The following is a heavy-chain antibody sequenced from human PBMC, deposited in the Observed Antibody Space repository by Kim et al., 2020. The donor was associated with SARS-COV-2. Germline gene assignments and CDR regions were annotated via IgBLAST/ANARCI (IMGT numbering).Heavy chain of an antibody. Sequence: ASVKVSCKASGYTFTSYYMHWVRQAPGQGLEWMGIINPSGGSTRYAQKVQGRVTMTRDTSTGTVYMELSSLRSEDTAVCYCARDHTPPSGSGSYSTLSNYYYYGMDVWGEWTSLTVSS. D-gene: IGHD3-10*01. J-gene: IGHJ6*04. CDR2: INPSGGST. CDR3: ARDHTPPSGSGSYSTLSNYYYYGMDV. CDR1: GYTFTSYY. V-gene: IGHV1-46*01.